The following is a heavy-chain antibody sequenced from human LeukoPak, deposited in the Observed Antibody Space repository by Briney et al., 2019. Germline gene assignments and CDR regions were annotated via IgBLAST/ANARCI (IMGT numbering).Heavy chain of an antibody. J-gene: IGHJ3*02. D-gene: IGHD3-10*01. V-gene: IGHV1-18*01. CDR1: GYTFTSYG. Sequence: ASVKVSCKASGYTFTSYGISWVRQAPGQGLEWMGWISAYNGNTNYAQKLQGRVTMTTDTSTSTAYMELRSLRSDDTAVYYCARDPLLTMVRGVIITSLGWNDIWGQGTMVTIPS. CDR2: ISAYNGNT. CDR3: ARDPLLTMVRGVIITSLGWNDI.